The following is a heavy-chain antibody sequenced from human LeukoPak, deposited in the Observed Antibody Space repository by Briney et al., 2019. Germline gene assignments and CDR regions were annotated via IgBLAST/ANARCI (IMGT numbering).Heavy chain of an antibody. J-gene: IGHJ5*02. CDR3: ARDPGSFLSSSGWLNWFDP. D-gene: IGHD6-19*01. CDR1: GYTFTSYY. Sequence: VASVKVSCKASGYTFTSYYMHWVRQAPGQGLEWMGWISAYNGNTNYAQKLQGRVTMTTDTSTSTAYMELRSLRSDDTAVYYCARDPGSFLSSSGWLNWFDPWGQGTLVTVSS. CDR2: ISAYNGNT. V-gene: IGHV1-18*04.